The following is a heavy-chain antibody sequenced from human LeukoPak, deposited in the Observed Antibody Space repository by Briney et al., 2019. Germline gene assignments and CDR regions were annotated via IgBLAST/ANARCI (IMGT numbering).Heavy chain of an antibody. CDR1: GGTFSSYA. CDR3: ARSGVVVPVLLDY. CDR2: IIPIFGSA. Sequence: SVKVSCKASGGTFSSYAISWVRQAPGQGLEWMGGIIPIFGSANYAQKFQGRVTITADESTSTAYMELSSLRSEDTAVYYCARSGVVVPVLLDYWGQGTLVTVSS. D-gene: IGHD2-2*01. V-gene: IGHV1-69*13. J-gene: IGHJ4*02.